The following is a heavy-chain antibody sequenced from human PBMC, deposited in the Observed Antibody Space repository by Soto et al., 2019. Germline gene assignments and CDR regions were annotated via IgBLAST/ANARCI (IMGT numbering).Heavy chain of an antibody. D-gene: IGHD5-18*01. CDR3: ARDVRYSYGHDY. Sequence: EVQLVESGGGLVKPGGSLRLSCAASGFTFSSYSMNWVRQAPGKGLDWVSSISSSSSYIYYAESVKGRFTISRDNAKNSLYLQMNSLRAEDTAVYYCARDVRYSYGHDYWGQGTLVTVSS. CDR2: ISSSSSYI. J-gene: IGHJ4*02. V-gene: IGHV3-21*01. CDR1: GFTFSSYS.